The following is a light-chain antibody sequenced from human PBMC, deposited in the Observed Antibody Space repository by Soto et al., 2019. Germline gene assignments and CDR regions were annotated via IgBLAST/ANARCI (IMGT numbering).Light chain of an antibody. CDR3: LQDYNYPWT. CDR1: LSIRND. Sequence: IELTQSPSSLSASVGDRVIITCRASLSIRNDLGWYQQKPGKAPKLLIYAASSLQSGVPSRFSGSGSGTDFTLTISSLQPEDFASYYCLQDYNYPWTFGQGTKVDIK. CDR2: AAS. J-gene: IGKJ1*01. V-gene: IGKV1-6*01.